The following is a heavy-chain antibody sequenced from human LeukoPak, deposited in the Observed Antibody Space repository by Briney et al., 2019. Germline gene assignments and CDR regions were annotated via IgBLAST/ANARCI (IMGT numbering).Heavy chain of an antibody. J-gene: IGHJ3*01. Sequence: SETLSLTCTVYGVPFSGYYWSWIRQPPGKGLEWIGEINHNGDTNYNPSLKSRVTISVDTSKKQFSLSLKSVTAADTAVYYCARVGYPTQRRVLSAVTIPTAGAFDVWGQGTLVTVSS. D-gene: IGHD4-17*01. CDR1: GVPFSGYY. CDR2: INHNGDT. CDR3: ARVGYPTQRRVLSAVTIPTAGAFDV. V-gene: IGHV4-34*01.